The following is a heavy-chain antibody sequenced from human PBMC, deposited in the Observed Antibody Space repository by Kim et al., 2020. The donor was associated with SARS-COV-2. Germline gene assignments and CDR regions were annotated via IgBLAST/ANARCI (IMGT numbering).Heavy chain of an antibody. CDR2: IYYSGST. CDR1: GGSISSGGYY. J-gene: IGHJ4*02. D-gene: IGHD3-10*01. CDR3: ARVREFGELLSLYYFDY. Sequence: SETLSLTCTVSGGSISSGGYYWSWIRQHPGKGLEWIGYIYYSGSTYYNPSLKSRVTISVDTSKNQFSLKLSSVTAADTAVYYCARVREFGELLSLYYFDYWGQGTLVTVSS. V-gene: IGHV4-31*03.